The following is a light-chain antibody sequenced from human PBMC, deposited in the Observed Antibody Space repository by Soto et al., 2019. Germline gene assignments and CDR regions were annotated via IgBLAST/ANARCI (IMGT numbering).Light chain of an antibody. V-gene: IGKV3-11*01. CDR1: QSFSNF. J-gene: IGKJ4*01. CDR3: QQRGSWPYT. CDR2: DAS. Sequence: EIVLTQSPATLSLSPGERATLSCRASQSFSNFLAWYQQKPGQAPRLLIYDASNKVTGIPARFGGSGSGTDFTLTISSLEPEDFAVYYCQQRGSWPYTFGGGTKVEIK.